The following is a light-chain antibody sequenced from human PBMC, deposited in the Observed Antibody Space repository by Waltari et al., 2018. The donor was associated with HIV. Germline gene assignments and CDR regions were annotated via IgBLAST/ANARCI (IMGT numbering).Light chain of an antibody. V-gene: IGKV1-5*03. CDR1: QSSSTG. CDR3: QQYKSTPWM. J-gene: IGKJ1*01. Sequence: DTQMTQSPSTVSASIGDRVTITCRASQSSSTGLAWYHLKPGKVPKLLIHAASSLESGVSTRFSGSGSGTEFTLTINSLQPDDSATYFCQQYKSTPWMFGQGTKVEIK. CDR2: AAS.